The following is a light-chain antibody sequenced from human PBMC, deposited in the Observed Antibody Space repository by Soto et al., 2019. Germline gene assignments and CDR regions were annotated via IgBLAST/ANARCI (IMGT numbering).Light chain of an antibody. Sequence: QSALTQPRSVSGSPGQSVTISCTGTSSDVGAYNYVSWYQQHPGKAPKLIIYDVTKRPSGVPDRFSGSKSGNMASLTISGLQAEDEADYYCCSYAGNSYAGIYNVLFGGGTKVTVL. J-gene: IGLJ3*02. CDR3: CSYAGNSYAGIYNVL. CDR2: DVT. CDR1: SSDVGAYNY. V-gene: IGLV2-11*01.